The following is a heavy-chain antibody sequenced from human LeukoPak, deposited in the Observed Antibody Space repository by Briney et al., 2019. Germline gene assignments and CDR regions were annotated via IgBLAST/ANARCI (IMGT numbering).Heavy chain of an antibody. CDR3: ARASINGDELGAFDI. D-gene: IGHD4-17*01. Sequence: PGGSLRLSCAASGFTFSSYAMSWVRQAPGKGLEWVAVIWYDGSNKYYADSVKGRSTISRDNTKNTLYLQMNSLRVEDTAVYYCARASINGDELGAFDIWGQGTMVTVSS. CDR1: GFTFSSYA. CDR2: IWYDGSNK. V-gene: IGHV3-33*08. J-gene: IGHJ3*02.